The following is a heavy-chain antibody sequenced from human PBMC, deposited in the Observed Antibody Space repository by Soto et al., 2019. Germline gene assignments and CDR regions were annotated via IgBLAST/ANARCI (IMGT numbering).Heavy chain of an antibody. D-gene: IGHD6-6*01. CDR1: GFTFSSYG. CDR3: ARETGYSSSWNYFDY. Sequence: QVQLVESGGGVVQPGRSLRLSCAASGFTFSSYGMHWVRQAPGKGLEWVAVIWYDGSNKYYADSVKGRFTISRDNSKNTLYLQMSSLRAEDTAVYYCARETGYSSSWNYFDYWGQGTLVTVSS. CDR2: IWYDGSNK. V-gene: IGHV3-33*01. J-gene: IGHJ4*02.